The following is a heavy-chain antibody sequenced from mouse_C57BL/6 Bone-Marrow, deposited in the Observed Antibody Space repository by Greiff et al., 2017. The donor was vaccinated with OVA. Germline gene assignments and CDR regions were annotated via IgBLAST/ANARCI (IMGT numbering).Heavy chain of an antibody. J-gene: IGHJ1*03. CDR1: GYSITSGYD. D-gene: IGHD1-1*01. CDR2: ISYSGST. Sequence: EVKLMESGPGMVKPSQSLSLTCTVTGYSITSGYDWHWIRHFPGNKLEWMGYISYSGSTNYNPSLKSRISITHDTSKNHFFLKLNSVTTEDTATYYCARRDYGSSYGYCDVWGTGTTVTVSS. V-gene: IGHV3-1*01. CDR3: ARRDYGSSYGYCDV.